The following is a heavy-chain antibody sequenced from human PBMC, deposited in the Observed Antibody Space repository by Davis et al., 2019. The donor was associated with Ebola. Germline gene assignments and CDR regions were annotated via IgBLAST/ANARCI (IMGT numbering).Heavy chain of an antibody. D-gene: IGHD3-16*02. CDR1: GGSISSSSNY. V-gene: IGHV4-39*01. J-gene: IGHJ5*02. CDR2: MYYSGST. CDR3: ARHKVFGGVIVHNWFDP. Sequence: MPSETLSLTCTVSGGSISSSSNYWGWIRQPPGKGLEWIGSMYYSGSTYYNPSLKSRVTISVDTSKNQFSLKLRSVTAADTAMYYCARHKVFGGVIVHNWFDPWGQGTLVTVSS.